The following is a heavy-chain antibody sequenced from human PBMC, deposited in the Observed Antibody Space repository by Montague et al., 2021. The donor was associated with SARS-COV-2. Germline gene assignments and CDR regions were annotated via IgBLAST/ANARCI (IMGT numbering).Heavy chain of an antibody. CDR3: ARMRYYYYMDV. J-gene: IGHJ6*03. CDR1: GFSLSTIGMC. CDR2: IDWDDDK. V-gene: IGHV2-70*01. Sequence: PALVKPTQTLTLTCTFSGFSLSTIGMCVGWIRQPPGKALEWLPLIDWDDDKYYSTSLKTRLTISKDTSKNQVVLTMTNMDPVDTATYYCARMRYYYYMDVWGKGTTVTVSS.